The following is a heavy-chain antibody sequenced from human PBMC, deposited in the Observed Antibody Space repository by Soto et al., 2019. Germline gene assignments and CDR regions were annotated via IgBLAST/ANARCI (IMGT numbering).Heavy chain of an antibody. CDR2: IDWDYDK. V-gene: IGHV2-70*01. CDR1: WFSLSTSGMC. CDR3: ARSLAPSVWFGP. Sequence: GXGPTLLNPTQTLPLTCTFSWFSLSTSGMCVSWIRQPPGKALEWLALIDWDYDKYYSTSLKTRLTISKDTSKNQVVLTMTNMDPVDTATYYCARSLAPSVWFGPWGQGTLVTVSS. J-gene: IGHJ5*02.